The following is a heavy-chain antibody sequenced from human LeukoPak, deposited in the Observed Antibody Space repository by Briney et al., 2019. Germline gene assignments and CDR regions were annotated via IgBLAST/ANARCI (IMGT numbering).Heavy chain of an antibody. V-gene: IGHV4-59*01. CDR3: ARASYDFWSGPYYFDY. CDR2: IYYSGST. J-gene: IGHJ4*02. CDR1: GGSISSYY. D-gene: IGHD3-3*01. Sequence: SETLSLTCTVSGGSISSYYWSWIRQPPGKGLEWIGYIYYSGSTNYNPSLKSRVTISVDTSKDQSSLKLSSVTAADTAVYYCARASYDFWSGPYYFDYWGQGTLVTVSS.